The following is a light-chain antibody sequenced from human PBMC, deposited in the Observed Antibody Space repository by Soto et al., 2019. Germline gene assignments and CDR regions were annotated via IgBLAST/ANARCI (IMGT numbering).Light chain of an antibody. CDR2: AAS. Sequence: AIRMTQSPSSFSASTGDRVTITCRASQGISSYLAWYQQKPGQAPKLLIYAASTLQRGVPSRFSGSGSGTDFTLTISCLQSEDFATYYCQQYYSYPRTFGQGTKVEIK. J-gene: IGKJ1*01. V-gene: IGKV1-8*01. CDR1: QGISSY. CDR3: QQYYSYPRT.